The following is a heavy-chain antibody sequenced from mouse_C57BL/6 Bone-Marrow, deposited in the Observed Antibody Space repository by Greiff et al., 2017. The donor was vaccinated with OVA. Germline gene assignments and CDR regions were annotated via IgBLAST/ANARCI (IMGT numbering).Heavy chain of an antibody. CDR3: ARQGDLYYAMDY. Sequence: EVKVVDSGGGLVQPGGSLKLSCAASGFTFSDYYMYWVRQTPEKRLEWVAYISNGGGSTYYPDTVKGRFTISRDNAKNTLYLQMSRLKSEDTAMYYCARQGDLYYAMDYWGQGTSVTVSS. D-gene: IGHD3-3*01. J-gene: IGHJ4*01. CDR2: ISNGGGST. V-gene: IGHV5-12*01. CDR1: GFTFSDYY.